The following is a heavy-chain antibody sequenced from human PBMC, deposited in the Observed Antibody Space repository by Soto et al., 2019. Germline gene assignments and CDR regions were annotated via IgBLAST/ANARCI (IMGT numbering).Heavy chain of an antibody. V-gene: IGHV1-46*03. Sequence: ASVKVSCKASGYTFTSYYMHWVRQAPGQGLEWMGIINPSGGSTSYAQKFQGRVTMTRDTSTSTVYMELSSLRSEDTAVYYCARDSEQWLAHDAFDIWGQGIMVTVSS. CDR1: GYTFTSYY. J-gene: IGHJ3*02. CDR3: ARDSEQWLAHDAFDI. CDR2: INPSGGST. D-gene: IGHD6-19*01.